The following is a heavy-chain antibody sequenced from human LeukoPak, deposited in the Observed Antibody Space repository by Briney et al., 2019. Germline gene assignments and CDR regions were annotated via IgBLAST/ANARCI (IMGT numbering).Heavy chain of an antibody. CDR1: GYSISSGYY. D-gene: IGHD2-2*03. J-gene: IGHJ4*02. CDR2: IYHSGST. Sequence: PSETLSLTCTVSGYSISSGYYWGWIRQPPGKGLEWIGSIYHSGSTYYNPSLKSRVTISVDTSKNQFSLNLNSVTAADTAVYYCARQGDGYCSSTNCLYTFDYWGQGILVTVSS. CDR3: ARQGDGYCSSTNCLYTFDY. V-gene: IGHV4-38-2*02.